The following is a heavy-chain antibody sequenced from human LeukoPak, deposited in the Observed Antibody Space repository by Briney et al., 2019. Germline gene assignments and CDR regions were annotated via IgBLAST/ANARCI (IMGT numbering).Heavy chain of an antibody. CDR1: GFTFSSYA. CDR3: ARGYCSSTSCYYMDV. D-gene: IGHD2-2*01. CDR2: ISGSGGST. V-gene: IGHV3-23*01. J-gene: IGHJ6*03. Sequence: GGSLRLSCAASGFTFSSYAMSWVRQAPGKGLEWVSAISGSGGSTYYADSVKGRFTISRDNSKNTLYLQMNSLRAEDTAVYYCARGYCSSTSCYYMDVWGKGTTVTVSS.